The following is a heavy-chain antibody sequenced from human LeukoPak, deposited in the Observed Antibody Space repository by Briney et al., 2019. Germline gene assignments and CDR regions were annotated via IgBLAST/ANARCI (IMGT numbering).Heavy chain of an antibody. J-gene: IGHJ4*02. CDR3: AKDYWRGYSYGRYFDY. V-gene: IGHV3-30*02. CDR2: IRYDGSNK. D-gene: IGHD5-18*01. Sequence: GGSLRLSCAASAFTFSRYGMHWVRQAPGKGLEWVAFIRYDGSNKYYADSVKGRFTISRDNSKNTLYLQMNSLRAEDTAVYYCAKDYWRGYSYGRYFDYWGQGTLVTVSS. CDR1: AFTFSRYG.